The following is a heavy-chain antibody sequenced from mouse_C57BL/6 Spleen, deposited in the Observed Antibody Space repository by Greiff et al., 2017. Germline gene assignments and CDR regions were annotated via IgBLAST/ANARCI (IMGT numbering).Heavy chain of an antibody. Sequence: EVNVVESGEGLVKPGGSLKLSCAASGFTFSSYAMSWVRQTPEKRLEWVAYISSGGDYIYYADTVKGRFTISRDNARNTLYLQMSSLKSEDTAMYYCTRDDDGYYFAYWGQGTLVTVAA. CDR3: TRDDDGYYFAY. V-gene: IGHV5-9-1*02. CDR2: ISSGGDYI. CDR1: GFTFSSYA. J-gene: IGHJ3*01. D-gene: IGHD2-3*01.